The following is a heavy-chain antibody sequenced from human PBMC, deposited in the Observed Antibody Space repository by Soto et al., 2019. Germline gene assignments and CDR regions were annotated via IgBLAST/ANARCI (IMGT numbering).Heavy chain of an antibody. D-gene: IGHD2-2*01. CDR2: VSKSDYT. CDR1: GFYFNNYG. J-gene: IGHJ4*02. CDR3: AREDSIIIPTVSDF. V-gene: IGHV3-21*01. Sequence: GSLRLSCAVSGFYFNNYGINWVRQAPGKGLEWVSSVSKSDYTYYSDSVKGRFTISRDNAKNSVSLQMNSLRAEDTAVYYCAREDSIIIPTVSDFWGQGTLVTVSS.